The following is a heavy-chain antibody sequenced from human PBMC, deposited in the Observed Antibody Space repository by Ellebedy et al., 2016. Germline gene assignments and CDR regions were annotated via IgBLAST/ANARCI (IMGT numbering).Heavy chain of an antibody. Sequence: GSLRLSCNVSGGSVSSDYWNWIRRPPGKGLEWIGYVFHTGTTNYNPSLKSRVTMSVDTSKSQFSLRLTSVTAADTAVYYCAKWNGGWYAFEVWGQGTVVTVSS. J-gene: IGHJ3*01. CDR2: VFHTGTT. D-gene: IGHD6-19*01. V-gene: IGHV4-59*02. CDR3: AKWNGGWYAFEV. CDR1: GGSVSSDY.